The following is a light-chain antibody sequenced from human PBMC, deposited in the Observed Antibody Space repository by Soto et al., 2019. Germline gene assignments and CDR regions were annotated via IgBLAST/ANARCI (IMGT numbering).Light chain of an antibody. CDR3: QQYNSWPLT. CDR2: DIF. CDR1: QSVCSD. J-gene: IGKJ4*01. V-gene: IGKV3D-15*01. Sequence: EIVMTQSPATLSVSPGETATLSCRASQSVCSDLAWYQQKPGQAPRLVIYDIFNRATGVPTRISGSGSGTEFTLTISRLQSEDFAVYYCQQYNSWPLTFGGGTKVDIK.